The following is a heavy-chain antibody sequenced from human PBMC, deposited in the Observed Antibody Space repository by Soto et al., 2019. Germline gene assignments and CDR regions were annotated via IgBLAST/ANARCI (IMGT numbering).Heavy chain of an antibody. CDR1: GFTLSSYW. Sequence: GGYLRLSCAVSGFTLSSYWMHWVRHAPGKGLVWVSRINSDGSSTSYADSVKGRPTISRDHSKNTLYLQMSSLIAEDTAVYYCAIYQSDVTTSPDHYDLFVFWGQGTLVTVSS. D-gene: IGHD3-3*01. CDR3: AIYQSDVTTSPDHYDLFVF. J-gene: IGHJ1*01. V-gene: IGHV3-74*01. CDR2: INSDGSST.